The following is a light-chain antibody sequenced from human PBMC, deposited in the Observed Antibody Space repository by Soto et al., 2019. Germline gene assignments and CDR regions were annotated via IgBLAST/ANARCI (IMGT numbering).Light chain of an antibody. CDR1: QSVSSSY. J-gene: IGKJ5*01. CDR3: QRRSNWPSIT. Sequence: EIVMTQSPDNLSWSPGERATLSCTASQSVSSSYLAWYQQKPGQAPRLLIYGASNRATGIPARFSGSGCGTDFTLTISSLEPEDFAVYYCQRRSNWPSITFGQGTRLEIK. V-gene: IGKV3D-20*02. CDR2: GAS.